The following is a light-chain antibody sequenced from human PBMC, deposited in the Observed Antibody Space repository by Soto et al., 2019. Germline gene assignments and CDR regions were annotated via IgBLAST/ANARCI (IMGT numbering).Light chain of an antibody. CDR2: AVS. V-gene: IGKV1-12*01. Sequence: DIQMTQSPSSVSASVGDRVTISCRASQDISSWVAWYQQKPGRAPKLLISAVSSLHSGVPRRFSGSGSGTDFSLIISSLQPEDFATYFCQQGDSFPFTFGGGTKVEI. J-gene: IGKJ4*01. CDR3: QQGDSFPFT. CDR1: QDISSW.